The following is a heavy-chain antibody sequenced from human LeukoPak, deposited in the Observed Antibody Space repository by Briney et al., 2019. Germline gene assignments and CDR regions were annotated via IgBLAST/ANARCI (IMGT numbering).Heavy chain of an antibody. Sequence: ESSETLSLTCTVSGGSISSYHWSWIRQPPGKGLEWIGYIYYSGSTNYNPSLKSRVTISVDTSKNQFSLKLSSVTAADTAVYYCARVMGSWYYYDSSGYYDAFDIWGQGTMVTVSS. CDR2: IYYSGST. J-gene: IGHJ3*02. CDR3: ARVMGSWYYYDSSGYYDAFDI. D-gene: IGHD3-22*01. V-gene: IGHV4-59*01. CDR1: GGSISSYH.